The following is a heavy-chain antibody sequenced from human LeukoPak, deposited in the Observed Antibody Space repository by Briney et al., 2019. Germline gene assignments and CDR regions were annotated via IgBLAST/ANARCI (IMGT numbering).Heavy chain of an antibody. Sequence: PGESLSLSCAASGFTFSSYEMNWVRQAPGKGLEWVSYISSSGSAIYYADSVKGRFTISRDNAKNSLSLQMNSLRAEDTAVYYCERDIFDYWGQGTLVTVSS. V-gene: IGHV3-48*03. J-gene: IGHJ4*02. CDR3: ERDIFDY. CDR2: ISSSGSAI. CDR1: GFTFSSYE.